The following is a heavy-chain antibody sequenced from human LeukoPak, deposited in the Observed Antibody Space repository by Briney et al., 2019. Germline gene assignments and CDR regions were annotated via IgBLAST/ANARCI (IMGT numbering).Heavy chain of an antibody. CDR3: AKDRVKDGYNYAREVMGAFDI. Sequence: TPGGSLGLSCAASGFTFSSYSMNWVRQAPGKGLGWVSSISSSSSYIYYADSVKGRFTISRDNSKNTLYLQMNSLRAEDTAVYYCAKDRVKDGYNYAREVMGAFDIWGQGTMVTVSS. CDR2: ISSSSSYI. J-gene: IGHJ3*02. CDR1: GFTFSSYS. V-gene: IGHV3-21*01. D-gene: IGHD5-24*01.